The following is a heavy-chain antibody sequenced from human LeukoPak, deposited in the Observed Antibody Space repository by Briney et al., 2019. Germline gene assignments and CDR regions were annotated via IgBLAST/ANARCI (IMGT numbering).Heavy chain of an antibody. J-gene: IGHJ4*02. V-gene: IGHV6-1*01. CDR1: GDSVSSDSAA. CDR3: ARGVHSYYFDY. D-gene: IGHD2-15*01. CDR2: TYYRSKWYN. Sequence: SQTLSLTCAISGDSVSSDSAAWSWIRQSPSRGLEWLGRTYYRSKWYNDYAISVKSRITINPDTSKSQFFLQLNSVTPEDTAVYYCARGVHSYYFDYWGQGTLVTVSS.